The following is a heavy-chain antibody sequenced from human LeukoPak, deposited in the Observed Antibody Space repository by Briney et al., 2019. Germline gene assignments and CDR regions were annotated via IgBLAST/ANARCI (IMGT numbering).Heavy chain of an antibody. D-gene: IGHD6-25*01. CDR1: GGSISSYY. Sequence: SETLSLTCTVSGGSISSYYWSWIRQPPGKGLEWIGYIYYSGSTNYNPSLKSRVIISVDTSKDQFSLKLSSVTAADTAVYYCARQGGGFWYFDLWGRGTLVTVSS. V-gene: IGHV4-59*08. J-gene: IGHJ2*01. CDR2: IYYSGST. CDR3: ARQGGGFWYFDL.